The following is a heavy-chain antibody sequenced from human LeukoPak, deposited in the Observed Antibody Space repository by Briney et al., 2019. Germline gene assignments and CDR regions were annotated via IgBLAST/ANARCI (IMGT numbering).Heavy chain of an antibody. V-gene: IGHV3-23*01. CDR1: GFTYSSSA. Sequence: GGSLRLSCAASGFTYSSSAMSWVRQAPGKGLEWVSNISGSGSGGSTYYADSAKGRFTISRDNSKNTLYLQMNSLRAEDTAVYYCAKGISDSRLRAFDIWGQGTMVTVSS. D-gene: IGHD5-18*01. CDR3: AKGISDSRLRAFDI. J-gene: IGHJ3*02. CDR2: ISGSGSGGST.